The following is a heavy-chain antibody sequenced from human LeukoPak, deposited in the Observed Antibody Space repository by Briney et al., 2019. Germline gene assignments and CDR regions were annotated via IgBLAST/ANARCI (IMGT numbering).Heavy chain of an antibody. D-gene: IGHD6-13*01. CDR1: GGTFSGYA. V-gene: IGHV1-69*06. J-gene: IGHJ4*02. Sequence: SVKVSCKASGGTFSGYAISWVRQAPGQGLEWMGGIIPIFGTANYAQKFQGRVTITADKSTSTAYMELSSLRSEDTAVYYCARSSIIAAAGPYYFDYWGQGTLVTVSS. CDR3: ARSSIIAAAGPYYFDY. CDR2: IIPIFGTA.